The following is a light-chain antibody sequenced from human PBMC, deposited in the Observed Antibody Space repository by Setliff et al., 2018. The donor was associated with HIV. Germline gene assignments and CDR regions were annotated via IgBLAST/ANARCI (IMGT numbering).Light chain of an antibody. CDR3: QSYDTRLSGSV. J-gene: IGLJ1*01. CDR1: NIGSKS. CDR2: DAS. Sequence: SYELTQPPSVSVAPGKTATITCGGNNIGSKSVHWYQRKPGQAPLMVVYDASDRPSGVPDRFSGSKSGTSASLAITGLQSDDEADYYCQSYDTRLSGSVFGTGTKVTVL. V-gene: IGLV3-21*03.